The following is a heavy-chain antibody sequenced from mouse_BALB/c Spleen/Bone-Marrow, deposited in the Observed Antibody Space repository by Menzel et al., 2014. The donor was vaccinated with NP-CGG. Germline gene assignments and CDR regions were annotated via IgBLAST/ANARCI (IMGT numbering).Heavy chain of an antibody. CDR3: ARGGLRLVAY. J-gene: IGHJ3*01. D-gene: IGHD2-2*01. Sequence: EVQVVESGGGLVQPGGSLRLSCATSGFTFTDYYMSWVRQPPGKALEWLGFISNKANGYTTEYSASVKGRFTISRDNSKSILYLQRNTLGAEYSATYYGARGGLRLVAYWGQGTLVTVSA. CDR2: ISNKANGYTT. CDR1: GFTFTDYY. V-gene: IGHV7-3*02.